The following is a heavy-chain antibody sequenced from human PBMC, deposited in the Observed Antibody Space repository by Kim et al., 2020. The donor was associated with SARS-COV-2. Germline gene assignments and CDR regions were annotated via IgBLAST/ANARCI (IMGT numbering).Heavy chain of an antibody. CDR1: GFTFSSYS. Sequence: GGSLRLSCASSGFTFSSYSMNWVRQAPGKGLEWVSSISSRSSYIYYADSVKGRFTISRDNAKNSLYLQMNSLRAEDTAVYYCARDRDGSGYYFDYWGQGTLVTVSS. CDR2: ISSRSSYI. CDR3: ARDRDGSGYYFDY. J-gene: IGHJ4*02. D-gene: IGHD3-22*01. V-gene: IGHV3-21*01.